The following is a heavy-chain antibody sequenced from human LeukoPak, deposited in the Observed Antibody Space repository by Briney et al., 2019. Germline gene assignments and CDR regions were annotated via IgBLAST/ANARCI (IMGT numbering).Heavy chain of an antibody. CDR2: INHSGST. D-gene: IGHD1-26*01. J-gene: IGHJ4*02. CDR3: VRGQGYSGSYSHY. CDR1: GGSFSGYY. Sequence: SETLSLTCAVYGGSFSGYYWSWIRQPPGKGLEWIGEINHSGSTNYNPSLKSRVTISVDTSKNQFSLKLSSVTAADTAVYYCVRGQGYSGSYSHYWGQGTLVTVSS. V-gene: IGHV4-34*01.